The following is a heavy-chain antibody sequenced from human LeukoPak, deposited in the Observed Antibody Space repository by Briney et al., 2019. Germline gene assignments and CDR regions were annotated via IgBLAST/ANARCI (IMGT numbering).Heavy chain of an antibody. CDR1: GFTFSDYY. D-gene: IGHD4-23*01. CDR2: ISGSGSTV. J-gene: IGHJ5*01. Sequence: GGSLRLSCAASGFTFSDYYMSWIRQAPGKGLEGGSYISGSGSTVYYAASVRGRFTISRDNAKNSLFLQMNSLRAEDTAVYYCARDRGNSDPGDWFDSWGQGTLVTVSS. V-gene: IGHV3-11*01. CDR3: ARDRGNSDPGDWFDS.